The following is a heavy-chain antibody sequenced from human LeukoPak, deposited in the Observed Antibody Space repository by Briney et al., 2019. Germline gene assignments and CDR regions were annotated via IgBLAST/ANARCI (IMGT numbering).Heavy chain of an antibody. CDR3: VREGEGPLSKDFDY. J-gene: IGHJ4*02. D-gene: IGHD2/OR15-2a*01. CDR1: GFTFTNHY. Sequence: ASMKVSCKSSGFTFTNHYIHWVRHGPGQGLEWMGYIGPHSTFTSSPQELQGRVTMTRDASMSTAYMELTRLTSDDTAVYYCVREGEGPLSKDFDYWGQGTLVTVSS. V-gene: IGHV1-2*02. CDR2: IGPHSTFT.